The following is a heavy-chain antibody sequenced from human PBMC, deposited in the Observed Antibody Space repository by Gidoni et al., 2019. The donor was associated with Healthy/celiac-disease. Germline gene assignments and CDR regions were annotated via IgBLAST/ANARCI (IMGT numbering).Heavy chain of an antibody. CDR1: GFSLSTSGMC. V-gene: IGHV2-70*15. CDR3: ARNSIAVAGTLFDY. D-gene: IGHD6-19*01. J-gene: IGHJ4*02. Sequence: QVTLRESGPALVKPTQTLTLTCTFSGFSLSTSGMCVSWIRQPPGKALEWLARIDWDDDKYYSTSLKTRLTISKDTSKNQVVLTMTNMDPVDTATYYCARNSIAVAGTLFDYWGQGTLVTVSS. CDR2: IDWDDDK.